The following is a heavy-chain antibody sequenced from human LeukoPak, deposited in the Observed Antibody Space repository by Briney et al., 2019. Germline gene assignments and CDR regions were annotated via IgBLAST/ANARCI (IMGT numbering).Heavy chain of an antibody. J-gene: IGHJ6*04. CDR2: INPNSGGT. CDR1: GYTFTGYY. V-gene: IGHV1-2*02. D-gene: IGHD3-22*01. CDR3: ARSDEYITMISYMDV. Sequence: ASVKVSCKASGYTFTGYYMHWVRQAPGQGLEWMGWINPNSGGTNYAQKFQGRVTMTRDTSISTAYMELSSLRSDDTAVYYCARSDEYITMISYMDVWGKGTTVTISS.